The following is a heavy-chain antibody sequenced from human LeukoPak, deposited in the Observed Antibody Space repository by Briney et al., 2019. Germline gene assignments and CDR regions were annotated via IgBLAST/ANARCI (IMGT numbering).Heavy chain of an antibody. V-gene: IGHV1-46*01. D-gene: IGHD6-13*01. J-gene: IGHJ5*02. Sequence: GASVKVSCKASGYTFTSYYVHWVRQAPGQGLEWMGIINPSGGSTSYAQKFQGRVTMTRDTSTSTVYMELSSLRSEDTAVYYCARGGYSSSWYEGYWFDPWGQGTLVTVSS. CDR3: ARGGYSSSWYEGYWFDP. CDR1: GYTFTSYY. CDR2: INPSGGST.